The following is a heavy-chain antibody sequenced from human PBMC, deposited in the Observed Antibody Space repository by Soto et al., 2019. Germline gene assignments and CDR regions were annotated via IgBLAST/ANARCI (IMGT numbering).Heavy chain of an antibody. CDR2: ISSSSSYT. Sequence: QVQLVESGGGLVKPGGSLRLSCAASGFTFSDYYMSWIRQAPGKGLEWVSYISSSSSYTNYADSVKGRFTISRDNAKNSLYLQMTSLRAEDTAVYYCARVWQWLVIDYWGQGTLVTVSS. CDR1: GFTFSDYY. V-gene: IGHV3-11*05. D-gene: IGHD6-19*01. J-gene: IGHJ4*02. CDR3: ARVWQWLVIDY.